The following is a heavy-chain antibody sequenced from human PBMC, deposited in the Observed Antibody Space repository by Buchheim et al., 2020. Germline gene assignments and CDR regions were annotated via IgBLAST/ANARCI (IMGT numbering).Heavy chain of an antibody. D-gene: IGHD6-19*01. V-gene: IGHV3-30-3*01. J-gene: IGHJ6*02. CDR2: ISYDGSNK. Sequence: QVQLVESGGGVVQPGRSLRLSCAASGFTFSSYAMHWVRQAPGKGLEWVAVISYDGSNKYYADSVKGRFTISRDNSKNTLYLQMNSLRAEDTAVYYCARSGFSGWYVDYYYGMDVWGQGTT. CDR3: ARSGFSGWYVDYYYGMDV. CDR1: GFTFSSYA.